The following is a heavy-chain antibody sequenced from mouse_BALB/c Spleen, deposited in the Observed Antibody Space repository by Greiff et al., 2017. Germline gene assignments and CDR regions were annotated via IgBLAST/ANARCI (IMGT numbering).Heavy chain of an antibody. D-gene: IGHD2-4*01. J-gene: IGHJ2*01. Sequence: VKLVESGAELVRPGSSVKISCKASGYAFSSYWMNWVKQRPGQGLEWIGQIYPGDGDTNYNGKFKGKATLTADKSSSTAYMQLSSLTSEDSAVYFCARGVNDDDDGVDYWGQGTTLTVSS. CDR2: IYPGDGDT. CDR3: ARGVNDDDDGVDY. CDR1: GYAFSSYW. V-gene: IGHV1-80*01.